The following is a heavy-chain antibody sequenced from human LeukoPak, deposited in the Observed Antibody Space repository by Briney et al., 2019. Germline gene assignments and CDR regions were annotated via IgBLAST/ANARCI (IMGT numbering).Heavy chain of an antibody. D-gene: IGHD5-12*01. J-gene: IGHJ4*02. V-gene: IGHV1-8*03. CDR1: GYTFTSYD. CDR2: MNPNSGNT. Sequence: GASVKVSCKASGYTFTSYDINWVRQATGQGLEWMGWMNPNSGNTGYAQKFQGRVTITRNTSISTAYMELSSLRSEDTAVYYCAKEVHIVATVTHFDYWGQGTLVTVSS. CDR3: AKEVHIVATVTHFDY.